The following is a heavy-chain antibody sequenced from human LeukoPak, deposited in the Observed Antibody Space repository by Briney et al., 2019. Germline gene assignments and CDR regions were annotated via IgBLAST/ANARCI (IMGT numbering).Heavy chain of an antibody. CDR1: GFTFSSYS. CDR3: AGTVTTFDWFDP. D-gene: IGHD4-11*01. V-gene: IGHV3-21*01. Sequence: GGSLRLSCAAFGFTFSSYSMNWVRQAPGKGLEWVSSISSSSSYIYYADSVKGRFTISRDNAKNSLYLQMNSLRAEDTAVYYCAGTVTTFDWFDPWGQGTLVTVSS. CDR2: ISSSSSYI. J-gene: IGHJ5*02.